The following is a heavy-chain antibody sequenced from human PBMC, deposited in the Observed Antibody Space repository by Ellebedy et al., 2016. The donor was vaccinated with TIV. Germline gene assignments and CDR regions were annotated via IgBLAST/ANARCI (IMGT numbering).Heavy chain of an antibody. V-gene: IGHV3-48*02. CDR3: ASTSSSWYIGRFDP. CDR2: ISSSSSTI. Sequence: GESLKISCAASGFTFSSYSMNWVRQAPGKGLEWVSYISSSSSTIYYADSVKGRFTISRDNAKTSLYLQMNSLRDEETAVYYCASTSSSWYIGRFDPWGQGTLVTVSS. D-gene: IGHD6-13*01. J-gene: IGHJ5*02. CDR1: GFTFSSYS.